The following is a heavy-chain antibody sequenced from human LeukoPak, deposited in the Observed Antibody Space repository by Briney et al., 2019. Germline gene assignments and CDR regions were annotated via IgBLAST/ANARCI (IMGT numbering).Heavy chain of an antibody. V-gene: IGHV4-34*01. CDR2: INHSGST. CDR3: PSAMSYFYGSIAVPGTIDY. CDR1: GETFIHNF. Sequence: SETLSLTCAVYGETFIHNFWTWIRPPPGKGLEWIGQINHSGSTYYHPSLKRRVTILVDTYKKQFSLKLTSVTDADTAVYYCPSAMSYFYGSIAVPGTIDYWGQGILVTVSS. D-gene: IGHD6-19*01. J-gene: IGHJ4*02.